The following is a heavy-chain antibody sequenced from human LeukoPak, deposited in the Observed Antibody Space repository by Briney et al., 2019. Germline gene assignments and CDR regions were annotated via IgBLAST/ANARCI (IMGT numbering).Heavy chain of an antibody. D-gene: IGHD2-15*01. V-gene: IGHV4-34*01. J-gene: IGHJ2*01. CDR3: ARAGRYCSGGSCHHWYFDL. Sequence: SETLSLTCAVYGGSFSGYYWSWIRQPPGKGLEWIEEINHSGSTNYNPSLKSRVTISVDTSKNQFSLKLSSVTAADTAVYYCARAGRYCSGGSCHHWYFDLWGRGTLVTVSS. CDR2: INHSGST. CDR1: GGSFSGYY.